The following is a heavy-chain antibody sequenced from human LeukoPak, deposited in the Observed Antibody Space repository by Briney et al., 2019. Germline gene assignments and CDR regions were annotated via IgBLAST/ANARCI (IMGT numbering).Heavy chain of an antibody. CDR1: GYTFTAYF. Sequence: ASVKVSCKASGYTFTAYFMHWVRQAPGQGLEWVGWINPDRGDTNYAQKFQGRVTMTRDTSISTAYMELSRLTSDDTAVYYCARDEAAVGTNAFDVWGQGTMVTVS. CDR2: INPDRGDT. D-gene: IGHD2-15*01. V-gene: IGHV1-2*02. CDR3: ARDEAAVGTNAFDV. J-gene: IGHJ3*01.